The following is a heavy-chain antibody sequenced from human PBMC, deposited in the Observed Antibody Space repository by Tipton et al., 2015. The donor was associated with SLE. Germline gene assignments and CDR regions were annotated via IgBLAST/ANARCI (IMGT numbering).Heavy chain of an antibody. Sequence: TLSLTCTVSGGSISSDRYYWSWTRQPAGKGLEWIGHIHTSGSTKYNPSLNSRVTISVDTSKNQFSLKVTSVTATDTAVYYCARDTGVDIDYWGQGTLVTVSS. J-gene: IGHJ4*02. CDR2: IHTSGST. CDR3: ARDTGVDIDY. CDR1: GGSISSDRYY. V-gene: IGHV4-61*09. D-gene: IGHD7-27*01.